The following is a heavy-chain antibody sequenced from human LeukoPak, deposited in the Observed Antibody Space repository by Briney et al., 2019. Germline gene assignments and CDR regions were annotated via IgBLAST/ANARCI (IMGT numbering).Heavy chain of an antibody. V-gene: IGHV1-69*04. Sequence: SVKLSCKASGGTFGSYAISWVRQDPGQGLEWMGRIIPTLGIANYAQKFQGRVTITADKSTSTAYMELSSLRSEDTAVYYCARSPRLPYNWFDPWGQGTLVTVSS. J-gene: IGHJ5*02. CDR3: ARSPRLPYNWFDP. CDR2: IIPTLGIA. D-gene: IGHD4-11*01. CDR1: GGTFGSYA.